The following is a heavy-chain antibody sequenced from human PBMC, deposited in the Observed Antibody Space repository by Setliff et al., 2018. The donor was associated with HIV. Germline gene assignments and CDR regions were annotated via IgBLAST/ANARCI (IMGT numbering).Heavy chain of an antibody. J-gene: IGHJ5*02. CDR3: ARAGVYSYYHFDP. CDR1: GGSISSGGYY. Sequence: PSETLSLTCTVSGGSISSGGYYWSWIRQLPGKGLEWIGYIYYSGSTYYNPSLKSRVTISVDTSKNRFSLKLNSVTAADTAVYYCARAGVYSYYHFDPWGRGALVTAPQ. D-gene: IGHD4-4*01. CDR2: IYYSGST. V-gene: IGHV4-31*03.